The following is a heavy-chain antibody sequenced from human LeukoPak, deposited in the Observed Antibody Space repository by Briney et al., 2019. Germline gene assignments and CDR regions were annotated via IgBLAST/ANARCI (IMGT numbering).Heavy chain of an antibody. J-gene: IGHJ6*02. CDR1: GFTVSNNY. D-gene: IGHD3-3*01. Sequence: GGSLKLSCAASGFTVSNNYMTWVRQAPGKGLEWVSVIYSGNRTKYADSVKGRFIISRDNSKNTLLFQMNSLRAEDTAVYYCARLTSGNGLDVWGRGTTVTVS. CDR2: IYSGNRT. CDR3: ARLTSGNGLDV. V-gene: IGHV3-66*04.